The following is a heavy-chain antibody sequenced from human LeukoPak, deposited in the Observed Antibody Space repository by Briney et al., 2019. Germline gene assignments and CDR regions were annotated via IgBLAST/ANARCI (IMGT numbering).Heavy chain of an antibody. D-gene: IGHD6-13*01. J-gene: IGHJ4*02. V-gene: IGHV3-21*01. Sequence: GGSLRRSCAASGFTFSSYSMNWVRQTPGKGLEWVSSISSSSSYIYYADSVKGRFTISRDNAKNSLYLQMNSPRAEDTAVYYCARDSIAAAGSGNFDYWGQGTLVTVSS. CDR2: ISSSSSYI. CDR3: ARDSIAAAGSGNFDY. CDR1: GFTFSSYS.